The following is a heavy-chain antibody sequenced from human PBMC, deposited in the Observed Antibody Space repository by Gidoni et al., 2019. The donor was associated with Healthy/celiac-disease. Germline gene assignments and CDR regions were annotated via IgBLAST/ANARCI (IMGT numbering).Heavy chain of an antibody. CDR3: AKDAQMTTVTNYYYYGMDV. Sequence: EVQLVESGGVVVQPGGSLRLSCAASGFTFDDYLMPWVRQAPGKGLEWVSLISWDGGSTYYADSVKGRFTISRDNSKNSLYLQMNSLRTEDTALYYCAKDAQMTTVTNYYYYGMDVWGQGTTVTVSS. V-gene: IGHV3-43*01. D-gene: IGHD4-17*01. CDR1: GFTFDDYL. J-gene: IGHJ6*02. CDR2: ISWDGGST.